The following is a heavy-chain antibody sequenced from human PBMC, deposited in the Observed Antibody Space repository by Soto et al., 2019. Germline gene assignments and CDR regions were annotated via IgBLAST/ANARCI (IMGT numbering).Heavy chain of an antibody. CDR2: INPNSGGT. CDR1: GYNFTGYY. V-gene: IGHV1-2*02. D-gene: IGHD3-3*01. CDR3: ARRAYYDFWSGYVGLDY. Sequence: VSVEVSCKASGYNFTGYYMHWVRQAPGQGLEWMGWINPNSGGTNYAQKFQGRVTMTRDTSISTAYMELSRLRSDDTAVYYCARRAYYDFWSGYVGLDYWGQGTLVTVSS. J-gene: IGHJ4*02.